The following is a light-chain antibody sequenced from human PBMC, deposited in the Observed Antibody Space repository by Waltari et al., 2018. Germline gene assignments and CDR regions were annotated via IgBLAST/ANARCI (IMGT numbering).Light chain of an antibody. V-gene: IGLV3-19*01. CDR1: SLRSYY. Sequence: TQDPAVSVALGQTVRITCQGDSLRSYYASWYQQRPGQAPKLVLYDNNNRPSGVPERFAGSRSDNTASLSVTGAEAEGEGDYNGHARDAGGVGSTFGGGTKLTVL. J-gene: IGLJ2*01. CDR2: DNN. CDR3: HARDAGGVGST.